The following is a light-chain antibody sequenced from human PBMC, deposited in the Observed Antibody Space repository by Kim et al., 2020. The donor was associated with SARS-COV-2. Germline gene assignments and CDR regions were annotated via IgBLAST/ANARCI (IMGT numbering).Light chain of an antibody. CDR2: GAS. Sequence: EIVLTQSPGTLSLSPGERATLSCRASQSVSSSYLAWYQQKPGQAPRLLIYGASSRATGIPDRFSGSESGTDFTLTISRLEPEDFAVYYCQQYGSSWTSGQGTKVDIK. V-gene: IGKV3-20*01. J-gene: IGKJ1*01. CDR3: QQYGSSWT. CDR1: QSVSSSY.